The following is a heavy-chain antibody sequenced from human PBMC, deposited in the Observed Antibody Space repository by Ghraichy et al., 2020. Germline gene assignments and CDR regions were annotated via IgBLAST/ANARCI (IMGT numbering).Heavy chain of an antibody. D-gene: IGHD4-17*01. Sequence: SQTLSLTCTVSGGSISSYYWSWIRQPPGKGLEWIGYIYYSGSTNYNPSLKSRVTISVDTSKNQFSLKLSSVTAADTAVYYCARYSQPYGDIDYWGQGTLVTVSS. CDR2: IYYSGST. J-gene: IGHJ4*02. CDR3: ARYSQPYGDIDY. V-gene: IGHV4-59*01. CDR1: GGSISSYY.